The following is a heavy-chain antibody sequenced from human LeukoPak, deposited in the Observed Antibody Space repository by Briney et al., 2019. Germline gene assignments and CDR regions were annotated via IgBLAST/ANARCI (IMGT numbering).Heavy chain of an antibody. CDR3: AREHSSGWYGNIDY. V-gene: IGHV1-8*01. D-gene: IGHD6-19*01. CDR1: GYTFTSYD. J-gene: IGHJ4*02. Sequence: ASVKVSCKASGYTFTSYDINWVRQATGQGLEWMGWMNPNSGNTGCAQKFQGRVTMTRNTSISTAYMELSSLRSEDTAVYYCAREHSSGWYGNIDYWGQGTLVTVSS. CDR2: MNPNSGNT.